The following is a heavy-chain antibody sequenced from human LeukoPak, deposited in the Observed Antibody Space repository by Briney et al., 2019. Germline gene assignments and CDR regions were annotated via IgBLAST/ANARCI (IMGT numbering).Heavy chain of an antibody. Sequence: PSETLSLTCTVSGGSISSSSYYWGWIRQPPGKGLEWIGSIYYSGSTYYNPSLKSRVTISVDTSKNQLSLKLSSVTAADTAVYYCARGPRQIFWSGYYPLDYWGQGTLVTVSS. J-gene: IGHJ4*02. CDR2: IYYSGST. V-gene: IGHV4-39*01. D-gene: IGHD3-3*01. CDR1: GGSISSSSYY. CDR3: ARGPRQIFWSGYYPLDY.